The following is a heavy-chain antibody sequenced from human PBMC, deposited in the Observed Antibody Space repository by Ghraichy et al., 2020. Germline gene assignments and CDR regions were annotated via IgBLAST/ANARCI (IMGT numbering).Heavy chain of an antibody. J-gene: IGHJ6*03. Sequence: GGSLRLSCAASGFIFGDYAMTWVRQAPGKGLEWVSTISKRDTIYQPDSVKGRFGISRDNSHNTLVLQLSSLRADDTAVYYCAKDRGHPYSDYYMDVWGKGTTVVVSS. V-gene: IGHV3-23*01. CDR2: ISKRDTI. CDR3: AKDRGHPYSDYYMDV. CDR1: GFIFGDYA. D-gene: IGHD4-11*01.